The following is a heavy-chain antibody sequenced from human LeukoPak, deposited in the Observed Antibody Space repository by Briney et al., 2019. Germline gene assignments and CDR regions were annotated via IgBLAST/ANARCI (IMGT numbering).Heavy chain of an antibody. D-gene: IGHD6-19*01. CDR3: ATDVSSGWYETH. CDR2: INHSGST. CDR1: GGSFSGYY. V-gene: IGHV4-34*01. J-gene: IGHJ4*02. Sequence: SETLSLTCAVYGGSFSGYYWSWIRQPPGKGLEWIGEINHSGSTNYNPSLKSRVTISVDTSKNQFSLKLSSVTAADTAVYYCATDVSSGWYETHWGQGTLVTVSS.